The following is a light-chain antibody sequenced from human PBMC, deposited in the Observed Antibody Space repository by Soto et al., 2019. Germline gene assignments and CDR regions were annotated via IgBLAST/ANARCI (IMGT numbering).Light chain of an antibody. CDR1: QSVSSTN. CDR3: QQYETYPGGFT. CDR2: GTS. V-gene: IGKV3-20*01. J-gene: IGKJ3*01. Sequence: EIVLTQSPGTLSLSPGERATLSCMASQSVSSTNLAWYQQKTGQAPRLLIYGTSTRATGIPDRFSGSGSGTDFTLTISILEPGDFAVYYCQQYETYPGGFTFGPGTKVDI.